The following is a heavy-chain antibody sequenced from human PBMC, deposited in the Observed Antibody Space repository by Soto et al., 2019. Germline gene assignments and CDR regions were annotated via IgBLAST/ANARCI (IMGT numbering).Heavy chain of an antibody. D-gene: IGHD6-19*01. J-gene: IGHJ4*02. CDR3: ARAGAVSGRYYFDY. CDR2: IKQDGSEK. Sequence: EVQLVESGGGLVQPGGSLRLSCAASGFTFSRYWMNWVRQAPGKGLEWVANIKQDGSEKYYVDSVEGRFTISRDDAKNSVDLQMHSLGAEDTAVYYCARAGAVSGRYYFDYWGQGVLVTVSS. V-gene: IGHV3-7*04. CDR1: GFTFSRYW.